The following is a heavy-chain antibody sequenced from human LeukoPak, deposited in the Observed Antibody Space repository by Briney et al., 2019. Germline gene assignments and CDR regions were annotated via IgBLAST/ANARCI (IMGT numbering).Heavy chain of an antibody. CDR2: IYASGST. Sequence: KPSETLSLTCTVSGGSISSSSYYWDWIRQPPGKGLEWIGRIYASGSTKYNPSLKSRVTMSIDTSKNQFSLNLNSVTAADTAVYYCVRGVIAVAVHLDCWGRGTLVTVSS. CDR1: GGSISSSSYY. D-gene: IGHD6-19*01. CDR3: VRGVIAVAVHLDC. V-gene: IGHV4-39*07. J-gene: IGHJ4*02.